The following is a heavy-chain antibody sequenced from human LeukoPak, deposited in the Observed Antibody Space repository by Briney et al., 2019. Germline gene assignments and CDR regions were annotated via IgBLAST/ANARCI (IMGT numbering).Heavy chain of an antibody. CDR3: ARSLGYFDY. CDR1: GDSVSSDSAA. D-gene: IGHD6-13*01. Sequence: SQTLSLTCAISGDSVSSDSAAWNWIRESPSRGLEWLGRTYYRSKWYNDYAVFVKSRITVNPDTSKNQFSLQLSSVTPEDTAIYYCARSLGYFDYWDQGTLVTVSS. J-gene: IGHJ4*02. CDR2: TYYRSKWYN. V-gene: IGHV6-1*01.